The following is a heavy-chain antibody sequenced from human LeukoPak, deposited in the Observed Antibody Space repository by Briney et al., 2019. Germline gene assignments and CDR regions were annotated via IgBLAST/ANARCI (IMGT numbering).Heavy chain of an antibody. J-gene: IGHJ6*03. Sequence: PGGSLRLSCAASGFTFSSYWMSWVRQAPGKGLEWVANIKQDGSEKYYVDSVKGRFTISRDNAKNSLYLQMNSLRAEDTAVYYCAGGNPVHYYYYYMDVWGKGTTVTVSS. CDR2: IKQDGSEK. D-gene: IGHD1-14*01. V-gene: IGHV3-7*01. CDR3: AGGNPVHYYYYYMDV. CDR1: GFTFSSYW.